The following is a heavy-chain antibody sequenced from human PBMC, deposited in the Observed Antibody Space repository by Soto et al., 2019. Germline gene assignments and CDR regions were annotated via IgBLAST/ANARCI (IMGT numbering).Heavy chain of an antibody. CDR3: ARGAVLMVYARAFDY. Sequence: GASVKVSCKASGGTFSSYAISWVRQAPGQGLEWMGGIIPIFGTANYAQKFQGRVTITADESTSTAYMELSSLRSEDTAVHYCARGAVLMVYARAFDYWGQGTLVTVSS. J-gene: IGHJ4*02. CDR2: IIPIFGTA. CDR1: GGTFSSYA. D-gene: IGHD2-8*01. V-gene: IGHV1-69*13.